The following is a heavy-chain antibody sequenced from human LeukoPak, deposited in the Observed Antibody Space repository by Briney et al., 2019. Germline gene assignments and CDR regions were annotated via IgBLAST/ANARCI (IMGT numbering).Heavy chain of an antibody. CDR2: MSPNSGDT. Sequence: ASVKVSCKTSGYTFTNLDINWLRQAPGQGLEWMGWMSPNSGDTGYAQKFQGRVSMTRDTSISTAYMELSSLRSEDTAVYYCARVDYWGQGTLVTVSS. CDR1: GYTFTNLD. CDR3: ARVDY. J-gene: IGHJ4*02. V-gene: IGHV1-8*01.